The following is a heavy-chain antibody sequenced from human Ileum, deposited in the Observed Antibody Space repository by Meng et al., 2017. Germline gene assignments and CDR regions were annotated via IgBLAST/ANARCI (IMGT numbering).Heavy chain of an antibody. D-gene: IGHD7-27*01. Sequence: QVQLQESGPGLVKSSETLSLTCTVSCVSLINTVYFWGWIRQAPGKGLEWLGSVQNSGSTAYNPSLKSRVTVSLDTSKNQFSLKLTSVTAADTAVYFCARDGRHWGESPFDPWGQGTLVTVSS. CDR3: ARDGRHWGESPFDP. CDR2: VQNSGST. CDR1: CVSLINTVYF. J-gene: IGHJ5*02. V-gene: IGHV4-39*07.